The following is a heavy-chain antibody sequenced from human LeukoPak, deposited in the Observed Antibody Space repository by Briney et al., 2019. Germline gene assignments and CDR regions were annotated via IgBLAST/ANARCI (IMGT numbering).Heavy chain of an antibody. CDR1: GFTFDDYA. Sequence: GGSLRLSRAASGFTFDDYAMHWVRQAPGKGLEWVAGINWNSGSIGYADSVKGRFTISRDNAKNSVYLQMNSLRAEDTALYYCSKGSVTSLYYCFMDVWGRGTTVTVSS. V-gene: IGHV3-9*01. J-gene: IGHJ6*03. CDR2: INWNSGSI. D-gene: IGHD2-2*01. CDR3: SKGSVTSLYYCFMDV.